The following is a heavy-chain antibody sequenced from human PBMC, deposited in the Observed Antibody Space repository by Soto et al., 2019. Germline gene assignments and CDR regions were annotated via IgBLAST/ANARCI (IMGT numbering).Heavy chain of an antibody. J-gene: IGHJ2*01. CDR2: IIPIFGTT. CDR3: ARGVTAVNSFRYWYFDL. D-gene: IGHD2-21*01. CDR1: GGTFSSYA. V-gene: IGHV1-69*12. Sequence: QVQLVQSGAEVKKPGSSVKVSCKASGGTFSSYAISWVRQAPGQGLEWMGGIIPIFGTTNYAQKFQGRVTTAADESTITAYMELSSLRAEDTAVYYGARGVTAVNSFRYWYFDLWGGGTLVAVSS.